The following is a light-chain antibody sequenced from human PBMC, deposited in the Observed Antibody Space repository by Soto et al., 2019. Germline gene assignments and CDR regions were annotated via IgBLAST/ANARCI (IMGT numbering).Light chain of an antibody. CDR3: QQSFTAPRT. J-gene: IGKJ2*01. Sequence: DIQMTQSPSSLSASVGDRVTVTCRASQSIGRYLNWYQQKAGKAPKLLIYDATTLQTGVPSRFSGSESGTEFTLIISGLQPEDFATSYCQQSFTAPRTFGQGTKLDIQ. V-gene: IGKV1-39*01. CDR1: QSIGRY. CDR2: DAT.